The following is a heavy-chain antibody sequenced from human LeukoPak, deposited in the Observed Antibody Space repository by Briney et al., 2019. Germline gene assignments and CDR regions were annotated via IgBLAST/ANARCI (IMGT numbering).Heavy chain of an antibody. Sequence: QPGRSLSLSCAASGFTFSSYAMHWVRQAPGKGLEWVAVISYDGSNNYYADSVKGRFTISRDNSKNTLYLQMNSLGAEDTAVYYCAREGSVSAGAFYIWGQERIVAVSS. D-gene: IGHD3-10*01. V-gene: IGHV3-30*04. CDR3: AREGSVSAGAFYI. CDR2: ISYDGSNN. CDR1: GFTFSSYA. J-gene: IGHJ3*02.